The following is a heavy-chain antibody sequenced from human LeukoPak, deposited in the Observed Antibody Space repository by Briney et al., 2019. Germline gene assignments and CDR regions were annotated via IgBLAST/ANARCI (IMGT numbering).Heavy chain of an antibody. CDR3: AKEEGYSSGHYYYAMDV. CDR1: EFTFSIYG. CDR2: ISYDGSNK. J-gene: IGHJ6*02. Sequence: PGRSLRLYCAASEFTFSIYGMHWVRQAPDKGLERVAVISYDGSNKYYADSVKGRFTISRDNSKNTLYVQMNSLRAEDTAVYYCAKEEGYSSGHYYYAMDVWGQGTTVTVSS. V-gene: IGHV3-30*18. D-gene: IGHD5-18*01.